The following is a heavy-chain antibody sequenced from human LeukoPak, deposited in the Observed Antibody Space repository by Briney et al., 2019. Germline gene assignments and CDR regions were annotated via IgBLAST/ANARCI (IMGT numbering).Heavy chain of an antibody. Sequence: ASVKVSCKASGYTFTGYYMHWVRQAPGQGLEWMGWINPNSGGTNYAQKFQGRVTMTRDTSTSTVYMELSSLRSEDTAVYYCARATVTTVWYYGMDVWGQGTTVTVSS. D-gene: IGHD4-11*01. CDR3: ARATVTTVWYYGMDV. CDR1: GYTFTGYY. CDR2: INPNSGGT. J-gene: IGHJ6*02. V-gene: IGHV1-2*02.